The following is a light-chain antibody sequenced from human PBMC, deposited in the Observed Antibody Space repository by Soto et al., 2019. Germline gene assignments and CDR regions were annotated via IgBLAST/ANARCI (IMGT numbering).Light chain of an antibody. Sequence: DSQMTQSPSTVSAYVGDSITITCRASQSITTWSAWYQQRPGKAPKLLIYDVSSLQSGVPSRFSGSGSGTEFTLSISGLQPDDFATYYCQHFYTYSPWTFGRGTKVDIK. CDR3: QHFYTYSPWT. CDR2: DVS. V-gene: IGKV1-5*01. J-gene: IGKJ1*01. CDR1: QSITTW.